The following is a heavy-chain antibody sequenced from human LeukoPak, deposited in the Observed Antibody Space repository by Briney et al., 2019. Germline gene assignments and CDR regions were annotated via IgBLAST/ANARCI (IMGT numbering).Heavy chain of an antibody. D-gene: IGHD6-19*01. Sequence: SVKVSCKASGGTFSSYAISWVRQAPGQGPEWMGGIIPIFGTANYAQKFQGRVTITPDESTSTAYMELSSLRSEDTAVYYCARGAVAGYNWFDPWGQGTLVTVSS. CDR2: IIPIFGTA. CDR3: ARGAVAGYNWFDP. J-gene: IGHJ5*02. CDR1: GGTFSSYA. V-gene: IGHV1-69*01.